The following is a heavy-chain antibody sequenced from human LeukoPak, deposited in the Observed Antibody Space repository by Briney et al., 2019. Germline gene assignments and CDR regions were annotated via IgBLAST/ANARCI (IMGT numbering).Heavy chain of an antibody. CDR3: AGGRCTNGVCYKGYY. Sequence: GGSLRLSCAASGFTFSSYSMNWVRQAPGKGLEWVSSISSSSSYIYYADSVKGRFTISRDNAKNSLYLQMNSLRAEDTAVYYCAGGRCTNGVCYKGYYWGQGTLLTVSS. D-gene: IGHD2-8*01. CDR1: GFTFSSYS. J-gene: IGHJ4*02. V-gene: IGHV3-21*01. CDR2: ISSSSSYI.